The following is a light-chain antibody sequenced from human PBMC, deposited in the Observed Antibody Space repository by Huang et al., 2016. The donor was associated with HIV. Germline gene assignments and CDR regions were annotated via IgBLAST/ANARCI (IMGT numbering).Light chain of an antibody. J-gene: IGKJ1*01. CDR3: QQYNNWPPWT. CDR2: GES. V-gene: IGKV3-15*01. Sequence: EIVMTQSPAPLSVSPGERATRSCKASQSVDSNLAWYQQKPGQAPRLLIYGESTRAIGVAARFSGSGSGTKFTLTISSLQSEDFAVYYCQQYNNWPPWTFGQGTKVEIK. CDR1: QSVDSN.